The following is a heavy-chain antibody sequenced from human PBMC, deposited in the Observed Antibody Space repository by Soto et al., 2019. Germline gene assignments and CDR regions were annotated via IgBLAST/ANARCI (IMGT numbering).Heavy chain of an antibody. CDR3: ARGRVSAGTTYYSDY. D-gene: IGHD6-25*01. Sequence: PSETLSLTCTVSDGSISSYYWTWIRQPAGKGVEWIGRIYTSGSTNYNPSLKSRVTMSVDTSKNQFSLKLSSVTAADTAVYYCARGRVSAGTTYYSDYWGQGTLVTVSS. CDR1: DGSISSYY. V-gene: IGHV4-4*07. CDR2: IYTSGST. J-gene: IGHJ4*02.